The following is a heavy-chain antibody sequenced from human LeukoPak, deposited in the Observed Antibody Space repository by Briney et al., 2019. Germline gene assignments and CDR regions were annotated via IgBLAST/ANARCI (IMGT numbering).Heavy chain of an antibody. D-gene: IGHD5-18*01. CDR1: GFSFSSYG. V-gene: IGHV3-33*08. J-gene: IGHJ6*02. CDR2: ISYDGKNI. Sequence: PGGSLRLSCAASGFSFSSYGFHWVRQAPGKGLDWVSAISYDGKNIHYADSVKGRFTISRDNSRNTVYLQMNSLRVEDTAVYYCVRGLYSSDVWGQGTTVTVSS. CDR3: VRGLYSSDV.